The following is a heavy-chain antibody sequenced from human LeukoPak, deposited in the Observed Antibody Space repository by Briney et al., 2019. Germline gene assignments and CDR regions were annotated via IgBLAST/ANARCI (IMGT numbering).Heavy chain of an antibody. V-gene: IGHV4-34*01. D-gene: IGHD3-10*01. J-gene: IGHJ4*02. CDR2: INHSGST. Sequence: PSETLSLTCAVYGGSFSGYYWSWIRRPPGKGLEWIGEINHSGSTNYNPSLKSRVTISVDTSKNQFSLKLSSVTAADTAVYYCAKGTVSPYGSGAPDYWGQGTLVTVSS. CDR3: AKGTVSPYGSGAPDY. CDR1: GGSFSGYY.